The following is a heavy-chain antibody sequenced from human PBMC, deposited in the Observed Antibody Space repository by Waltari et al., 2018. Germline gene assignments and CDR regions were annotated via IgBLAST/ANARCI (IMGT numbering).Heavy chain of an antibody. CDR1: GGSFSGYY. J-gene: IGHJ5*02. D-gene: IGHD2-15*01. Sequence: QVQLQQWGAGLLKPSETLSPTCAAHGGSFSGYYWSWIRQPPGKGLEWIGEINHSGSTNYNPSLKSRVTISVDTSKNQFSLKLSSVTAADTAVYYCASFGWYDTPWGQGTLVTVSS. CDR2: INHSGST. CDR3: ASFGWYDTP. V-gene: IGHV4-34*01.